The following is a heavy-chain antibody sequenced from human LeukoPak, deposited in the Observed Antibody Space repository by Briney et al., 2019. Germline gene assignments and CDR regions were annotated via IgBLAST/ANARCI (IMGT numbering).Heavy chain of an antibody. J-gene: IGHJ1*01. CDR2: INWIGDTT. CDR3: ATNPPGRTYLQD. Sequence: PGGSLRLSCAASGFTFGDYGMTWVRQVPRKGLEWIAEINWIGDTTRYGDSVKGRFTISRDNAKNSLDLQINSLRVEDTAFYYCATNPPGRTYLQDWGQGTLVTVSS. CDR1: GFTFGDYG. V-gene: IGHV3-20*04. D-gene: IGHD1-1*01.